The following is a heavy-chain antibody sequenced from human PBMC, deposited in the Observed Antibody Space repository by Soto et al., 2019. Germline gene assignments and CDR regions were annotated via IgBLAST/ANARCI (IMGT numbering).Heavy chain of an antibody. D-gene: IGHD2-21*02. CDR3: ARVLMVVTQRAFDI. CDR2: IYYSGST. Sequence: QVQLQESGPGLVKPSQTLSLTCTVSGGSISSGGYYWSWIRQHPGKGLEWIGYIYYSGSTYYNPSLTSRGTLSVDTSKNQFSLKLSSVTAADTAVYYWARVLMVVTQRAFDIWGQGTMVTVSS. V-gene: IGHV4-31*03. J-gene: IGHJ3*02. CDR1: GGSISSGGYY.